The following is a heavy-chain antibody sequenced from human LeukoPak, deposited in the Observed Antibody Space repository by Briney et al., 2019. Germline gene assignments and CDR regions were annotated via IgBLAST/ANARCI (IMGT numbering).Heavy chain of an antibody. D-gene: IGHD6-13*01. J-gene: IGHJ6*03. CDR3: AGAPSRDSSSWYSYYYYYMDV. V-gene: IGHV1-2*02. CDR1: GYTFTGNY. CDR2: INPNSGGT. Sequence: EASVKVSCKASGYTFTGNYMHWVRQAPGQGLEWMGWINPNSGGTNYAQKFQGRVTMTRNTSISTAYMELSSLRSEDTAVYYCAGAPSRDSSSWYSYYYYYMDVWGKGTTVTISS.